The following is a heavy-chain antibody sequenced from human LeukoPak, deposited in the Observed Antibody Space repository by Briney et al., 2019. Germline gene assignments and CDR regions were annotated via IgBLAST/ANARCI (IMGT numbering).Heavy chain of an antibody. CDR2: ISSSSSTI. CDR3: ARDRTYSSSWYIGY. D-gene: IGHD6-13*01. V-gene: IGHV3-48*01. Sequence: PGGSLRLSCAASGFTFSSYSMNWVRQAPGKGLEWVSYISSSSSTIYYADSVKGRLTISRDNAKNSLYLQMNSLRAEDTAVYYCARDRTYSSSWYIGYWGQGTLVTVSS. J-gene: IGHJ4*02. CDR1: GFTFSSYS.